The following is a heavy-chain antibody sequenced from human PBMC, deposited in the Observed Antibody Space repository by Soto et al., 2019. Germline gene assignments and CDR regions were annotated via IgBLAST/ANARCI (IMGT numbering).Heavy chain of an antibody. CDR1: GGAFSGYS. CDR2: INPSGST. CDR3: ARGRPGYISGWYRDF. D-gene: IGHD6-19*01. J-gene: IGHJ4*02. Sequence: QVQLQQWGAGLLKPSETLSLTCAVYGGAFSGYSWSWLRQPPGKGLEWIGDINPSGSTNYNPSLKSRLTISVDTSKTRFSLKLTSVTAADTAVYYCARGRPGYISGWYRDFWGQGTLVIVSS. V-gene: IGHV4-34*02.